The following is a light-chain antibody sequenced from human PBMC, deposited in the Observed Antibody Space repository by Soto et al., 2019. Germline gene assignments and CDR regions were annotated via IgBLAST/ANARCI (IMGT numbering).Light chain of an antibody. CDR1: SSDIAIYNY. J-gene: IGLJ3*02. V-gene: IGLV2-8*01. Sequence: QSALTQPPSASGSPGQSVTISCTGTSSDIAIYNYVSWYQQHPGKAPKLMIFEVSKRPSGVPDRFSGSKSANTASLTVSGLQAEDEADYSCQSYDYSLSGFWVFGGGTKLTVL. CDR3: QSYDYSLSGFWV. CDR2: EVS.